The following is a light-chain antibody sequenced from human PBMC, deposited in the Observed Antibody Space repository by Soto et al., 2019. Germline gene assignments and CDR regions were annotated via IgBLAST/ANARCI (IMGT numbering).Light chain of an antibody. CDR2: GAS. Sequence: EIVMTQSPATLSVSPGERATLSCRASQSVRSNLAWYQQKPGQAPRLLIYGASTRATGIPARFSGSGSGTEFTLTISSQQSEDFALYYCQQYNNWPPYTFGQGTKLEIK. CDR1: QSVRSN. V-gene: IGKV3-15*01. CDR3: QQYNNWPPYT. J-gene: IGKJ2*01.